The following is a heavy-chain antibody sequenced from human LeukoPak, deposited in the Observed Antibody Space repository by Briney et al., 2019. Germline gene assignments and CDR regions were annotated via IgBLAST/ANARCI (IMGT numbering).Heavy chain of an antibody. Sequence: SVKVSSKASGGTFSSYAISWVRQAPGQGLEWMGRIIPILGIANYAQEFQGRVTITADKSTSTAYMELSSLRSEDTAVYYCASYGSGSYHLDYWGQGTLVTVSS. V-gene: IGHV1-69*04. D-gene: IGHD3-10*01. CDR1: GGTFSSYA. CDR3: ASYGSGSYHLDY. J-gene: IGHJ4*02. CDR2: IIPILGIA.